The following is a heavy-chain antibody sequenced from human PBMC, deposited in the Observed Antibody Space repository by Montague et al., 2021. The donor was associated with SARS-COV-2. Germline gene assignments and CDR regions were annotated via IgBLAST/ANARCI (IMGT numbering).Heavy chain of an antibody. V-gene: IGHV6-1*01. J-gene: IGHJ6*02. D-gene: IGHD3-16*01. CDR3: ARDLRWRYGYGMDV. CDR1: GDSVSIDSAA. CDR2: TYYRSNWYN. Sequence: CAISGDSVSIDSAAWNWVRQSPSRGLEWLGRTYYRSNWYNDYAVSVQSRITIKSDTSKNQISLQLNSVTPEDTAVYYCARDLRWRYGYGMDVWGQGTTVTVSS.